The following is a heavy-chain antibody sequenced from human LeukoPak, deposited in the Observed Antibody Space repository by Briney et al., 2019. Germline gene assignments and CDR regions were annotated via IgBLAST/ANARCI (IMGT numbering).Heavy chain of an antibody. Sequence: SETLSLTCTVSGGSINYYYWSWIRQPPGKGLEWIGYIYYSGSTNHNPSLKSRVTISVDTSKNQFSLQLSSVTAADTAVYYCARGGSYFGNWGQGTLVTVSS. J-gene: IGHJ4*02. V-gene: IGHV4-59*01. CDR1: GGSINYYY. CDR2: IYYSGST. D-gene: IGHD1-26*01. CDR3: ARGGSYFGN.